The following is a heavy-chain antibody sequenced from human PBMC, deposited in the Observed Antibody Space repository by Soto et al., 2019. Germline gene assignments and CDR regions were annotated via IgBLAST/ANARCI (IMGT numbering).Heavy chain of an antibody. Sequence: GGSVRLSCAASGFTFDNFAMTWVRQAPGKGLEWVSSISGSGGRTYYADSVKGRFTISRDNSKNTLYLQMNSLRAEDTALHYCAKEHSDILTGSQVDIWGQGTMVTVSS. CDR3: AKEHSDILTGSQVDI. CDR1: GFTFDNFA. D-gene: IGHD3-9*01. J-gene: IGHJ3*02. CDR2: ISGSGGRT. V-gene: IGHV3-23*01.